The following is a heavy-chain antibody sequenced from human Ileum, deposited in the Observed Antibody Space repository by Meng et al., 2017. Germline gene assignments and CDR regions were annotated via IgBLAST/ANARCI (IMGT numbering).Heavy chain of an antibody. Sequence: QVHLVQSGAEVKKPGAPVKVSCKASGYTFINNALHWTRQAPGQSLEWVGWINAGIGDTKYSQNLQGRVTITRDTSASTTYMELRSLKSEDTATYYCARDRGATYSFDYWGQGTLVTVSS. V-gene: IGHV1-3*01. J-gene: IGHJ4*02. CDR3: ARDRGATYSFDY. D-gene: IGHD1-26*01. CDR2: INAGIGDT. CDR1: GYTFINNA.